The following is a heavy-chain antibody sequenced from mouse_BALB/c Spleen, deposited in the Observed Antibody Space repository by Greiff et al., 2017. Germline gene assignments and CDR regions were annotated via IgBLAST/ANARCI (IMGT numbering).Heavy chain of an antibody. V-gene: IGHV1-77*01. D-gene: IGHD1-1*01. CDR1: GYTFTDYV. CDR3: ARYYYGRGYFDV. J-gene: IGHJ1*01. CDR2: IYPGSGST. Sequence: QVQLKESGPELVKPGASVKMSCKASGYTFTDYVISWVKQRTGQGLEWIGEIYPGSGSTYYNEKFKGKATLTADKSSNTAYMQLSSLTSEDSAVYFCARYYYGRGYFDVWGAGTTVTVSS.